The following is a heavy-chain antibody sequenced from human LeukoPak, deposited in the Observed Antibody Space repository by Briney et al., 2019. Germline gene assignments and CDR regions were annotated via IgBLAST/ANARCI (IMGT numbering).Heavy chain of an antibody. CDR3: ARVSTMVRGQRVFDY. Sequence: GGSLRLSCAASGFTFSSYAMSWVRQAPGKGLEWVSAISGSGGSTYYADSVKGRFTISRDNSKNTLYLQMNSLRAEDTAVYYCARVSTMVRGQRVFDYWGQGTLVTVSS. J-gene: IGHJ4*02. CDR1: GFTFSSYA. V-gene: IGHV3-23*01. D-gene: IGHD3-10*01. CDR2: ISGSGGST.